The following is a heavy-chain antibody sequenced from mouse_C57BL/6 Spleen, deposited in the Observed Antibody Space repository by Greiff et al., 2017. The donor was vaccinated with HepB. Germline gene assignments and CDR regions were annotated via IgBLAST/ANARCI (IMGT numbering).Heavy chain of an antibody. J-gene: IGHJ3*01. CDR1: GYTFTDYY. CDR3: ATDYYGSSYNWFAY. D-gene: IGHD1-1*01. CDR2: INPNNGGT. Sequence: EVQLQQSGPELVKPGASVKISCKASGYTFTDYYMNWVKQSHGKSLEWIGDINPNNGGTSYNQKFKGKATLTVDKSSSTAYMELRSLTSEDSAVYYCATDYYGSSYNWFAYWGQGTLVTVSA. V-gene: IGHV1-26*01.